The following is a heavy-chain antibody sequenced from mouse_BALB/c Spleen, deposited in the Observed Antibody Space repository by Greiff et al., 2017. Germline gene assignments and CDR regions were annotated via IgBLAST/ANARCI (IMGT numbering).Heavy chain of an antibody. D-gene: IGHD1-1*01. CDR3: ARGGVITHFDY. Sequence: EVHLVESGPGLVKPSQSLSLTCTVTGYSITSDYAWNWIRQFPGNKLEWMGYISYSGSTSYNPSLKSRISITRDTSKNQFFLQLNSVTTEDTATYYCARGGVITHFDYWGQGTTLTVSS. CDR1: GYSITSDYA. V-gene: IGHV3-2*02. J-gene: IGHJ2*01. CDR2: ISYSGST.